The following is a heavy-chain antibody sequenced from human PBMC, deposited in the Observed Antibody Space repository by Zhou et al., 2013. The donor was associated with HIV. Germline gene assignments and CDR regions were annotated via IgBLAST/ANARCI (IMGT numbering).Heavy chain of an antibody. Sequence: QVQLVQSGSELKKSGASVNVSCKASGGTFRSHGISWVRQAPGQGLEWMGGIIPIFGTSDYAQKFQGRVTLSTDESTSTAYMELRSLKSEDTAIYYCAREKLPDVMSEHFYYGVDVWGQGTTVIVSA. CDR2: IIPIFGTS. J-gene: IGHJ6*01. V-gene: IGHV1-69*01. CDR3: AREKLPDVMSEHFYYGVDV. D-gene: IGHD3-16*01. CDR1: GGTFRSHG.